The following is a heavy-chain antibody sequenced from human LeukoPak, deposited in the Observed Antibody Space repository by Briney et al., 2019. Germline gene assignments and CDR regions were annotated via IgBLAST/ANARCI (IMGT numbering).Heavy chain of an antibody. J-gene: IGHJ4*02. CDR3: AKVTGGDMITYGGVDY. V-gene: IGHV3-53*01. Sequence: PGGSLRLSCAASGFTVSSNYMSWVRQAPGKGLEWVSVIYSGGSTYYADSAKGRFTISRDNSKNTLYLQMNSLRVEDTAVHYCAKVTGGDMITYGGVDYWGQGTLVTVSS. CDR2: IYSGGST. D-gene: IGHD3-16*01. CDR1: GFTVSSNY.